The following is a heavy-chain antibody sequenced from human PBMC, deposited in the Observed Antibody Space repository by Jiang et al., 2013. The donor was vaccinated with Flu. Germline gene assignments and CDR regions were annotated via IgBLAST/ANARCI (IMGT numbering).Heavy chain of an antibody. CDR3: ASPRGGGSGSYVPFEY. V-gene: IGHV1-69*01. Sequence: FGATKYAQKFQGRVTITADDSTSTVYMEPSSLRSEDKAVYYCASPRGGGSGSYVPFEYWGQGTLVTVSS. J-gene: IGHJ4*02. CDR2: FGAT. D-gene: IGHD3-10*01.